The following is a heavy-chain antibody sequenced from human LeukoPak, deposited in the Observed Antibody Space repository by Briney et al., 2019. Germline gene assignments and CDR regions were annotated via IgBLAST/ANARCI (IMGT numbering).Heavy chain of an antibody. V-gene: IGHV1-8*01. D-gene: IGHD3-9*01. CDR1: GYTFTSYD. CDR2: MNPNSGNT. CDR3: ARSKTLTYNWFDP. Sequence: ASVKVSCKASGYTFTSYDINWVRQATGQGLEWMGWMNPNSGNTGYAQKFQGRVTMTRNTSISTAYMELSSLRSEDTAVYYCARSKTLTYNWFDPWGQGTLVTVSS. J-gene: IGHJ5*02.